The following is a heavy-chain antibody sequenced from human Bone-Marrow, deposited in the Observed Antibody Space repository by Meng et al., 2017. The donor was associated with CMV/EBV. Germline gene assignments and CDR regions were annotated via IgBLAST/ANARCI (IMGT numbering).Heavy chain of an antibody. CDR1: GFTFSSYG. Sequence: GESLKISCAASGFTFSSYGMHWVRQAPGKGLEWVAFIRYDGSNKYYADSVKGRFTISRDNSKNTLYLQMNSLRAEDTAVYYCSKVFYYGSGSYYLGYGMDVWGPGTTVTVYS. D-gene: IGHD3-10*01. CDR3: SKVFYYGSGSYYLGYGMDV. J-gene: IGHJ6*02. CDR2: IRYDGSNK. V-gene: IGHV3-30*02.